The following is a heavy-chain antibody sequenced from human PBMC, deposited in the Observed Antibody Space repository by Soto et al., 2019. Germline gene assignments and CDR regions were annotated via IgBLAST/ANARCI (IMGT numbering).Heavy chain of an antibody. J-gene: IGHJ6*02. CDR2: IIPIFGTA. Sequence: ASVKVSCKASGGTFSSYAISWVLQAPGQGLEWMGGIIPIFGTANYAQKFQGRVTITADESTSTAYMELSSLRSGDTAVYYCARRYCSSTSCYDYYYGMDVWGQGTTVTVSS. D-gene: IGHD2-2*01. CDR1: GGTFSSYA. CDR3: ARRYCSSTSCYDYYYGMDV. V-gene: IGHV1-69*13.